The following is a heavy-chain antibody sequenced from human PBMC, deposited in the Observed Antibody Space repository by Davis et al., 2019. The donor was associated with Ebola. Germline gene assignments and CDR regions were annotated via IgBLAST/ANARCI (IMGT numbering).Heavy chain of an antibody. CDR3: ARGSYDSSGYYYFDY. Sequence: PGGSLRLSCAASGFTFRNYGMHWVRQAPGKGLEWVSVIYYDGSNQYYADSVKGRFTISRDNSKNTLYLQMNSLRAEDTAVYYCARGSYDSSGYYYFDYWGQGTLVTVSS. CDR2: IYYDGSNQ. CDR1: GFTFRNYG. D-gene: IGHD3-22*01. V-gene: IGHV3-33*01. J-gene: IGHJ4*02.